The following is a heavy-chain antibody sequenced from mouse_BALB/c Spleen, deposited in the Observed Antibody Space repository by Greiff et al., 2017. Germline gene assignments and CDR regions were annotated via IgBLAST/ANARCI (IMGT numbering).Heavy chain of an antibody. CDR2: IWAGGST. V-gene: IGHV2-9*02. J-gene: IGHJ2*01. CDR3: ARDRGDYEYYFDY. Sequence: VQLVESGPGLVAPSQSLSITCTVSGFSLTSYGVHWVRQPPGKGLEWLGVIWAGGSTNYNSALMSRLSISKDNSKSQVFLKMNSLQTDDTAMYYCARDRGDYEYYFDYWGQGTTLTVSS. D-gene: IGHD2-4*01. CDR1: GFSLTSYG.